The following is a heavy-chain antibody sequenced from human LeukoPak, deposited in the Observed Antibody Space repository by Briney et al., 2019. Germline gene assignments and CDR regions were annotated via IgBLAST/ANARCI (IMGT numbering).Heavy chain of an antibody. CDR1: GGSFSGYY. CDR2: INHSGST. CDR3: ARAGKYYDFWSGYYAADSNNWFDH. Sequence: SETLSLTCAVYGGSFSGYYWSWIRQPPGKGLEWIGEINHSGSTNYNPSLKSRVTISVDTSKNQFSLKLSSVTAADTAVYYCARAGKYYDFWSGYYAADSNNWFDHWGQGTLVTVSS. V-gene: IGHV4-34*01. D-gene: IGHD3-3*01. J-gene: IGHJ5*02.